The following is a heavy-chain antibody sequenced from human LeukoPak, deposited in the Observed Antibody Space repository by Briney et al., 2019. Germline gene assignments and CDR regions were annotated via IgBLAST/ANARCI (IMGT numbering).Heavy chain of an antibody. CDR2: IGSGGYT. J-gene: IGHJ4*02. CDR1: GFTFSDYD. CDR3: AKKLPPASFYFDF. V-gene: IGHV3-23*01. D-gene: IGHD3-16*02. Sequence: PGGSLRLSCVASGFTFSDYDMTWVRQAPGKGLEYVSSIGSGGYTFYAGSVKGRFSISRDNSKSALYLQMNSLRADDTAVYFCAKKLPPASFYFDFWGQGSLVTVSS.